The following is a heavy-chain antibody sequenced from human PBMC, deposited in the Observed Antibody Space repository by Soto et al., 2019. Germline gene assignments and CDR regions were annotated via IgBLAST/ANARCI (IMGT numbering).Heavy chain of an antibody. D-gene: IGHD4-17*01. Sequence: EVQLLESGGGLVQPGGSLRLSCTTSRFSFNTYAMTWVRRAPGKGLEWVSTLSASGSGSYYAESVRGRFTVSRDSSKKTMYLQMNSLRDEDTAGYYCAKNSYGDSWNFGLDVWGQGTTVTVSS. CDR3: AKNSYGDSWNFGLDV. CDR1: RFSFNTYA. CDR2: LSASGSGS. V-gene: IGHV3-23*01. J-gene: IGHJ6*02.